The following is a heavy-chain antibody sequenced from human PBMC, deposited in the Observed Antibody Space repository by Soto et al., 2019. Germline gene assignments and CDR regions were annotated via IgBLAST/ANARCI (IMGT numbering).Heavy chain of an antibody. CDR2: ISSSSSYI. CDR1: GFTFSSYS. J-gene: IGHJ4*02. Sequence: EVQLVESGGGLVKPGGSLRLSCAASGFTFSSYSMNWVRQAPGKGLEWVSSISSSSSYIYYADSGKARFTISRDNANNSLYLQMNSRTAEDTAVYDCARANPAAGTILFDYWGQGTLVTVAS. CDR3: ARANPAAGTILFDY. D-gene: IGHD6-13*01. V-gene: IGHV3-21*01.